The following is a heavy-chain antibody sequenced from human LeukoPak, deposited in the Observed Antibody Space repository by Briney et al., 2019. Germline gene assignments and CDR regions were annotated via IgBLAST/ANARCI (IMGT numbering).Heavy chain of an antibody. CDR3: ARAREWELMDY. Sequence: SETLSLTCTVSGGSISSYYWSWIRQPPGKGLEWIGYIYYSGSTNYNPSLKSRVTISVDTSKNQFSLKLSSVTAADTAVYYCARAREWELMDYWGQGTLVTVSS. CDR2: IYYSGST. D-gene: IGHD1-26*01. CDR1: GGSISSYY. V-gene: IGHV4-59*01. J-gene: IGHJ4*02.